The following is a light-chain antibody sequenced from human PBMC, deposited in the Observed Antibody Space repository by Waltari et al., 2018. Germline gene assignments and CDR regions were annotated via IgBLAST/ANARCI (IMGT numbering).Light chain of an antibody. V-gene: IGLV2-14*03. CDR2: DVS. J-gene: IGLJ2*01. CDR1: SSDVGGYNY. Sequence: QSALTQPASVSGSPGQSITISCTGTSSDVGGYNYVCWYQQHPGKAPKLMIYDVSHRPSGVSNRFSGSKSGNTASLTISGLQAEDEADYFCSSYTSTDTAVFGGGTKVTVL. CDR3: SSYTSTDTAV.